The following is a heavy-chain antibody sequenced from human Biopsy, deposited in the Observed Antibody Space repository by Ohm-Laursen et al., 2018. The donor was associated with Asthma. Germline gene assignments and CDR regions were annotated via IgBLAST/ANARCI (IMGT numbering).Heavy chain of an antibody. Sequence: TLSLTCTVSGGSMSSSSYSWGWIRQPPGKGLEWIRSISYTGNTDIPSLRSRVTLSVDTSKNNFSRKLTSVTAADTAVFYCARHWNWGSFFDYWGQGMLVTVSS. CDR3: ARHWNWGSFFDY. J-gene: IGHJ4*02. V-gene: IGHV4-39*01. D-gene: IGHD7-27*01. CDR2: ISYTGNT. CDR1: GGSMSSSSYS.